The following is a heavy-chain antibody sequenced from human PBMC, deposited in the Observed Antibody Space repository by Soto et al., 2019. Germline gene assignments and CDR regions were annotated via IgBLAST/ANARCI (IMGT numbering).Heavy chain of an antibody. CDR1: GDSVSSSSSG. J-gene: IGHJ4*01. D-gene: IGHD1-26*01. CDR3: ARGEQYSGRIFDY. V-gene: IGHV6-1*01. Sequence: SQTLSLPCAITGDSVSSSSSGCSFVRQSPSRGLEWLGRTYYRSKWYYEYAVSVRGRITINPDTSKNQYSLQLNSVTPEDTAVYFCARGEQYSGRIFDYWGQGTLVTVS. CDR2: TYYRSKWYY.